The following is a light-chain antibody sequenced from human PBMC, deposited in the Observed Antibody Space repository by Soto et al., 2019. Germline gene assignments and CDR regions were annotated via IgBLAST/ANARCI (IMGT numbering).Light chain of an antibody. J-gene: IGLJ3*02. V-gene: IGLV1-47*01. Sequence: QSVLTQPPSASGTPGQRVTISCSGSSSNIGSEYVVWYQHLPGTAPKLLMYRNNQRPSGVPDRFAGSKSGTSASLAISGLRSEDEADYYCAARDDSLSGHWVFGGGTKLTVL. CDR3: AARDDSLSGHWV. CDR2: RNN. CDR1: SSNIGSEY.